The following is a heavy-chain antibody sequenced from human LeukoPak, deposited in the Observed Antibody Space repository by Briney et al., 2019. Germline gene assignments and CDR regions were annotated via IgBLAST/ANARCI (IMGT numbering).Heavy chain of an antibody. D-gene: IGHD1-1*01. CDR1: GGTFSSYA. V-gene: IGHV1-69*04. CDR3: AIFGGTTSYYFDY. J-gene: IGHJ4*02. CDR2: IIPILGIA. Sequence: SVKVSCKASGGTFSSYAISWVRQAPGQGLEWMGRIIPILGIANYAQKFQGRVTITADKSTSTAYMELSSLRSEDTAVYYCAIFGGTTSYYFDYWGQRTMVTVSS.